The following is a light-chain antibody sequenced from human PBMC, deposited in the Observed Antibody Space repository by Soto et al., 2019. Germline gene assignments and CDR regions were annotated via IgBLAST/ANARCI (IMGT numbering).Light chain of an antibody. Sequence: EVVLTQSPATLSLSPGERATLSCRASQSVRNHLAWYQQKPGQAPRLLIYDASNRATGIPARFSGSGSGTDFALTISTLEPGDFAVYYCQQRSKWPLTFGGGTKVEI. V-gene: IGKV3-11*01. CDR3: QQRSKWPLT. J-gene: IGKJ4*01. CDR1: QSVRNH. CDR2: DAS.